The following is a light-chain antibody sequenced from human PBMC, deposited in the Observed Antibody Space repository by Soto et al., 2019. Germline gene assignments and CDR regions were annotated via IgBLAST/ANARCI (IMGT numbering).Light chain of an antibody. Sequence: QPVLTQPRSVSGSPGQSVTISCNGASSDVGGYNYVSWHQQHPGKAPKLIIFAVTQRPSGVPDRFSGSKSGNTASLTISGLQADDEADYYCCSYAGSNTWVFGGGTKVTVL. V-gene: IGLV2-11*02. CDR2: AVT. CDR1: SSDVGGYNY. CDR3: CSYAGSNTWV. J-gene: IGLJ3*02.